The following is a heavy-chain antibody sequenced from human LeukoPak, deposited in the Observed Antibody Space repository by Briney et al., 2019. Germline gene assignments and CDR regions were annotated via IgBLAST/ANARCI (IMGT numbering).Heavy chain of an antibody. CDR2: INPNSGGT. J-gene: IGHJ1*01. D-gene: IGHD1-26*01. Sequence: ASVKVSCKVSGYTFTGYYMHWVRQAPGQGLEWMGWINPNSGGTNYAQKFQGRVTVTRDTSISTAYMELSRLRSDDTAVYYCARGGLRGSYYEYFHHWGQGTLVSVSS. CDR1: GYTFTGYY. V-gene: IGHV1-2*02. CDR3: ARGGLRGSYYEYFHH.